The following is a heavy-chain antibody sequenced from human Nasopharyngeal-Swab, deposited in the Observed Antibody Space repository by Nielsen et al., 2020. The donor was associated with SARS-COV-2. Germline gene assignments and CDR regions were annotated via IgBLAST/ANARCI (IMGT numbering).Heavy chain of an antibody. Sequence: GESLKISCAASGFTFSNAWMSWVRQAPGKGLEWVARVNSDGSRPSYADSVKGRVTLSRDNAKNTLFLQMHSLRAEDTAMYYCARASIAAAGTQDYWGQGTLVTVSS. CDR1: GFTFSNAW. V-gene: IGHV3-74*01. D-gene: IGHD6-13*01. CDR3: ARASIAAAGTQDY. CDR2: VNSDGSRP. J-gene: IGHJ4*02.